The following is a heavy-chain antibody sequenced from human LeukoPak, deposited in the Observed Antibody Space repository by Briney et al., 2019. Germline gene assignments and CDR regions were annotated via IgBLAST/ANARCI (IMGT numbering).Heavy chain of an antibody. CDR1: GFTFTKYW. CDR2: IKQDGSER. CDR3: ATENWAPYD. Sequence: GGSLRLSCAASGFTFTKYWMTWVRQAPGKGLEWVANIKQDGSERNYVDTVKGRFIISRDNAKNLLYLQMNSLRAEDTAVYYCATENWAPYDWGQGTLVTVSS. J-gene: IGHJ4*02. D-gene: IGHD3-3*01. V-gene: IGHV3-7*04.